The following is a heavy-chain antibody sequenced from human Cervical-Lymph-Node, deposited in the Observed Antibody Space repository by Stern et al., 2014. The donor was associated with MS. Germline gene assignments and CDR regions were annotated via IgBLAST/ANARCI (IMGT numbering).Heavy chain of an antibody. V-gene: IGHV3-30*18. Sequence: MQLVESGGGVVQPGTSQRLSCAASGFMFRTYGMHWVRQAPGKGLEWVAVISYDGSKRYYAEAVKGRFSISRDISKNTLYLQMNSLTAEDTAVYYCAKDKGGGYGIDYWGQGTRVTVSS. D-gene: IGHD5-12*01. J-gene: IGHJ4*02. CDR3: AKDKGGGYGIDY. CDR1: GFMFRTYG. CDR2: ISYDGSKR.